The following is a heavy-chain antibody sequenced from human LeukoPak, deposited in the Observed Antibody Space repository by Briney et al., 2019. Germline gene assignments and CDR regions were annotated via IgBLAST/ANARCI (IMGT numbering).Heavy chain of an antibody. V-gene: IGHV5-51*01. Sequence: GASLQISCRGSGSIFSNYWLVWVRPTPGKGLELMGMIDPGDSETRHSPSFQGQVTISADKYILTPYLQWVSLRPSDRPIYYCAREDLVERRTAYMDVWAKGTTVTVPS. D-gene: IGHD1-1*01. CDR2: IDPGDSET. CDR3: AREDLVERRTAYMDV. J-gene: IGHJ6*03. CDR1: GSIFSNYW.